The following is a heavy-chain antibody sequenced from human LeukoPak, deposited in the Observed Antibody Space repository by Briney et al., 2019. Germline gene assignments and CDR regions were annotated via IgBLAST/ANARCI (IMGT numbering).Heavy chain of an antibody. Sequence: GGSLRLSCAAPGFTFSSYSMNWVRQAPGKGLEWVSSISSSSSYIYYADSVKGRFTISRDNAKNSLYLQMNSLRAEDTAVYYCARGLWFGELLDNWFDPWGQGTLVTVSS. CDR2: ISSSSSYI. D-gene: IGHD3-10*01. J-gene: IGHJ5*02. CDR3: ARGLWFGELLDNWFDP. V-gene: IGHV3-21*01. CDR1: GFTFSSYS.